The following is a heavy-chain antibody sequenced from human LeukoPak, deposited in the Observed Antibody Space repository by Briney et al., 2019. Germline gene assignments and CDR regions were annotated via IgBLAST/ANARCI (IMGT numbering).Heavy chain of an antibody. CDR3: ARYYGSGTFAVDY. V-gene: IGHV3-74*01. D-gene: IGHD3-10*01. Sequence: GGSLRLSCAASGFTFSSYRMHWVRQAPGKGLVWVSRMNSDGSSTSYADSVKGRFTISRDNAKNTLYLQMNSLRAEDTAVYYCARYYGSGTFAVDYWGQGTLVTVSS. CDR2: MNSDGSST. CDR1: GFTFSSYR. J-gene: IGHJ4*02.